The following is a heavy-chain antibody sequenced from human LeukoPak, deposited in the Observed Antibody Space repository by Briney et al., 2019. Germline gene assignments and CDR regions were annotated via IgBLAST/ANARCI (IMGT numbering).Heavy chain of an antibody. CDR3: ARAFIAVARVAFDI. Sequence: PSQTLSLTCTVSGGSISSGSYYWSWIRQPAGKGLEWIGRIYTSGSTNYNPSLKSRVTISVDTSKNQFSLKLSSVTAADTAVYYCARAFIAVARVAFDIWGQGTMVTVSS. J-gene: IGHJ3*02. V-gene: IGHV4-61*02. D-gene: IGHD6-19*01. CDR2: IYTSGST. CDR1: GGSISSGSYY.